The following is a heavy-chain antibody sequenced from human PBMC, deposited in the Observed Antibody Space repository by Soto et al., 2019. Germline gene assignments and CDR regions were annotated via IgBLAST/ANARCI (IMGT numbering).Heavy chain of an antibody. V-gene: IGHV4-30-2*01. CDR2: INHLETT. CDR3: ARGGGSDSFDY. CDR1: GASITYGGYS. D-gene: IGHD1-26*01. Sequence: LQLHESGSGLVRPSQTLSLTCTVSGASITYGGYSWSWIRQTPGKGLEWIGYINHLETTFYNPSFESRLTLSIDRAKNQFSLNLHSMSAADRAVYFCARGGGSDSFDYWGQGILATVSS. J-gene: IGHJ4*02.